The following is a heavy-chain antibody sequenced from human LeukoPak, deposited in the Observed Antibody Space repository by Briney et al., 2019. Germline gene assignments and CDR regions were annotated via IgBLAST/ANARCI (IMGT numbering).Heavy chain of an antibody. Sequence: SETLSFTCTVSGGSISTYYWSWIRQPAGKRLEWIGHIYTSGSTNYNPSLKRRVTMSVDTSKNQFSLKLSSVTAADTAVYYCARKRLGELSPFDYWGQGTLVTVSS. CDR1: GGSISTYY. J-gene: IGHJ4*02. CDR3: ARKRLGELSPFDY. CDR2: IYTSGST. V-gene: IGHV4-4*07. D-gene: IGHD3-16*02.